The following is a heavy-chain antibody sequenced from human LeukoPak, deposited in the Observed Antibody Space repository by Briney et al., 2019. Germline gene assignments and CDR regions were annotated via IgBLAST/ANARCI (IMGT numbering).Heavy chain of an antibody. V-gene: IGHV1-46*01. CDR1: GYTFTSYA. CDR3: ARGGGYGSGPH. Sequence: ASVKVSCKASGYTFTSYAMHWVRQAPGQGLEWMGIINPSGGSTTYTQKFQGRVTMTRDTSTKTVYMELSSLRPEDTAVYYCARGGGYGSGPHWGQGTLVTVSS. D-gene: IGHD3-10*01. J-gene: IGHJ4*02. CDR2: INPSGGST.